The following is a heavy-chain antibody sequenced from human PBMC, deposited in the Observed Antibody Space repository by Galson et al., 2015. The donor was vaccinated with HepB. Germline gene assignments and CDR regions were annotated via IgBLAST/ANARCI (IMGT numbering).Heavy chain of an antibody. D-gene: IGHD3-22*01. CDR1: GFTFSTCS. Sequence: SLRLSCAASGFTFSTCSLNWVRQAPGKGLEWVSAVSSSSIYKYYADSVKGRFTISRDNAKSSLYVQMNNLRVEDTAVYYCARGRGDIGGYYAFDYWGKGALVTVSS. J-gene: IGHJ4*02. CDR2: VSSSSIYK. CDR3: ARGRGDIGGYYAFDY. V-gene: IGHV3-21*06.